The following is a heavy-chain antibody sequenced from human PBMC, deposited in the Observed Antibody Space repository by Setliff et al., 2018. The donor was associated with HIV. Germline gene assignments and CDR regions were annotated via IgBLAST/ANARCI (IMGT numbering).Heavy chain of an antibody. CDR3: ARESRDIVATSPLDY. D-gene: IGHD5-12*01. CDR2: INPSGGST. CDR1: GYTFSTYD. Sequence: ASVKVSCKASGYTFSTYDVSWVRQAPGQGLEWMGIINPSGGSTNYAHKFQGRVTMTRDTSISTAYMELSRLISDDTAVYYCARESRDIVATSPLDYWGQGTLVTVSS. J-gene: IGHJ4*02. V-gene: IGHV1-46*01.